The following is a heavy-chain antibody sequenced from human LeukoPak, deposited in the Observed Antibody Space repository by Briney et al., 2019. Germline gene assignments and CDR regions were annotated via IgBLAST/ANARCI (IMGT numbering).Heavy chain of an antibody. Sequence: ASVKVSCKASGYTFTSYGISWVRQAPGQGLKWMGWISAYNGNTNYAQKLQGRVTMTTDTSTSTAYMELRSLRSDDTAVYYCATDSRRGSYDPITGDFYHYYGLDVWGQGTTVTVSS. CDR2: ISAYNGNT. D-gene: IGHD7-27*01. V-gene: IGHV1-18*01. CDR3: ATDSRRGSYDPITGDFYHYYGLDV. CDR1: GYTFTSYG. J-gene: IGHJ6*02.